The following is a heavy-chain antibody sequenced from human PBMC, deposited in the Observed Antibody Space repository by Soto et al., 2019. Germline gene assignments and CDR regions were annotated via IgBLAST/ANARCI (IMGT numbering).Heavy chain of an antibody. CDR1: GYTLTSYA. D-gene: IGHD3-22*01. Sequence: ASVKVSCKASGYTLTSYAMHWVRQAPGQRLEWMGWINAGNGNTKYSQKFQGRVTITRDTSASTAYMELSSLRSEDTAVYYCESSRGYSYYYYGMDVWGQGTTVTVYS. V-gene: IGHV1-3*01. CDR3: ESSRGYSYYYYGMDV. J-gene: IGHJ6*02. CDR2: INAGNGNT.